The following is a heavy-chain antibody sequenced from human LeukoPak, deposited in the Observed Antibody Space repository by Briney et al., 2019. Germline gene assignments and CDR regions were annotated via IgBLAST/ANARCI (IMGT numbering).Heavy chain of an antibody. CDR1: GGTFSSYA. J-gene: IGHJ4*02. V-gene: IGHV1-69*13. Sequence: SVKVSCKASGGTFSSYAISWVRQAPGQGLEWMGGIIPIFGTANYAQKFQGRVTITADESTSTAYMELSSLRSEDTAVYYCARGWLAETTVVTPYNYWGQGTLVTVSS. CDR3: ARGWLAETTVVTPYNY. CDR2: IIPIFGTA. D-gene: IGHD4-23*01.